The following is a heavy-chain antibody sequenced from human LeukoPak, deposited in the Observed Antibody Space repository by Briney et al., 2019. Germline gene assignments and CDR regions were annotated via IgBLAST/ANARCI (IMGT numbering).Heavy chain of an antibody. D-gene: IGHD6-19*01. J-gene: IGHJ6*02. Sequence: ASVKVSCKASGYTFTSYDINWVRQATGQGLEWMGWMNPNSGNTGYAQKFQGRVTMTRNTSISTAYMELSSLRSEDTAVYYCASRGAGLNYYYYGMDVWGQGTTVTVSS. V-gene: IGHV1-8*01. CDR2: MNPNSGNT. CDR1: GYTFTSYD. CDR3: ASRGAGLNYYYYGMDV.